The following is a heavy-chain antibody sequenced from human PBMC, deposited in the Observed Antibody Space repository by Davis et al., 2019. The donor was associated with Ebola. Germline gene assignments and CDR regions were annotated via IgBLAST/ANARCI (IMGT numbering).Heavy chain of an antibody. D-gene: IGHD1-7*01. CDR3: ARDRGPTGTTFMDV. CDR2: IGTAGDT. J-gene: IGHJ6*04. CDR1: GFTFSSYD. Sequence: PGGSLRLSCAASGFTFSSYDMHWVRQATGKGLEWVSAIGTAGDTYYPGSVKGRFTISRENAKNSLYLQMNSLRAGDTAVYYCARDRGPTGTTFMDVWGKGTTVTVSS. V-gene: IGHV3-13*01.